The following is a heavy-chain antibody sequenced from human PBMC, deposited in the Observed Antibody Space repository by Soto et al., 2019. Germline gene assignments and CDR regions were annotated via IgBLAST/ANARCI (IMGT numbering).Heavy chain of an antibody. V-gene: IGHV3-74*01. CDR2: INSDGSST. CDR1: GYNFSPFW. D-gene: IGHD6-6*01. Sequence: PGGSLRLSCEASGYNFSPFWMHWVRQAPGKGLVLVSWINSDGSSTSYADSVKGRFTISRDNAKNTLYLQMNSLRAEDTAVYYCASGGSSLNFDSWGQGTLVTVSS. J-gene: IGHJ4*02. CDR3: ASGGSSLNFDS.